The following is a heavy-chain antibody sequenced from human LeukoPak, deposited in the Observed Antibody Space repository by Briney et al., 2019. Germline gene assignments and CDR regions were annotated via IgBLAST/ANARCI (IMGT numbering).Heavy chain of an antibody. Sequence: GGSLRLSCAASGFTFSTYAISWVRQAPGKGLEWVSCISSTSNYIFYADSVRGRFTISRDNAKNSLYLQMDSLRAEDTAVYYCARDQQDIVVVPSLVGVDYYYYYMDVWGKGTTVTVSS. CDR2: ISSTSNYI. CDR1: GFTFSTYA. J-gene: IGHJ6*03. CDR3: ARDQQDIVVVPSLVGVDYYYYYMDV. D-gene: IGHD2-2*01. V-gene: IGHV3-21*01.